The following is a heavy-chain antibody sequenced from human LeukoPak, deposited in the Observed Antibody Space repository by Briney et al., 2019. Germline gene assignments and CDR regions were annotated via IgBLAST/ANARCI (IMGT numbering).Heavy chain of an antibody. D-gene: IGHD4-23*01. CDR1: GVSISSSNW. J-gene: IGHJ3*02. CDR2: IYHSGST. CDR3: ARVGSGNSFAFDI. Sequence: SGTLSLTCAVSGVSISSSNWWSWVRQPPGKGLEWIGEIYHSGSTNYNPSLKSRVTISVDKSKNQFSLKLSSVTAADMAVYYCARVGSGNSFAFDIWGQGTMVTVSS. V-gene: IGHV4-4*02.